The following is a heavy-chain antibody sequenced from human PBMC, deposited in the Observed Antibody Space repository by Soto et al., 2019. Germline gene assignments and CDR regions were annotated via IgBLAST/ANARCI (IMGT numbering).Heavy chain of an antibody. Sequence: PGESLKISCQGSGDTFSSYWIGWVRQMPGKGLEWMGIMFLGGSDTRYSPSFQGRVNISADKSIRTAYLQWNSLEASDTAMYYCARIRKNCGGDCYALEYWXPGTLVTVSS. CDR2: MFLGGSDT. CDR1: GDTFSSYW. CDR3: ARIRKNCGGDCYALEY. V-gene: IGHV5-51*01. D-gene: IGHD2-21*02. J-gene: IGHJ4*02.